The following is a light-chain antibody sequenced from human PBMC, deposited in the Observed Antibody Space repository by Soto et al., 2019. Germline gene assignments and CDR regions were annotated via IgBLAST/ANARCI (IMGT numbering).Light chain of an antibody. J-gene: IGKJ5*01. CDR3: QQYHNWPIT. Sequence: IVLTEPRATQAVSPGGSANLYCKASQNIYSNVAWYQQRPGQAPRLLIYRASTRAPGIPARFSGSGSGTEFTLTISTLQSEDCAVYYCQQYHNWPITFGQGTRLEIK. CDR1: QNIYSN. V-gene: IGKV3-15*01. CDR2: RAS.